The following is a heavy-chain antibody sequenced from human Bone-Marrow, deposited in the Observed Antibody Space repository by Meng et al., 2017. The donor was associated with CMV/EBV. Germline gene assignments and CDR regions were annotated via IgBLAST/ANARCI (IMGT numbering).Heavy chain of an antibody. CDR1: GYTFTSYG. D-gene: IGHD1-26*01. CDR2: ISAYNGNT. J-gene: IGHJ4*02. Sequence: QGELGQYGAEVKKPGASVKVSCKASGYTFTSYGISWVRQAPGQGLEWMGWISAYNGNTNYAQKLQGRVTMTTDTSTSTAYMELRSLRSDDTAVYYCARDPPWGGSFPFDYWGQGTLVTVSS. V-gene: IGHV1-18*01. CDR3: ARDPPWGGSFPFDY.